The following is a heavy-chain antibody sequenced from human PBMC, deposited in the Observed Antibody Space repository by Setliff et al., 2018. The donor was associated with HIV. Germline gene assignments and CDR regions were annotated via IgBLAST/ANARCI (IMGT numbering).Heavy chain of an antibody. J-gene: IGHJ6*04. D-gene: IGHD2-15*01. V-gene: IGHV1-69*10. Sequence: VKVSCKASGGIGTYAISWVRQAPGQGLEWMGGSIPNYSVETQKFRDRVSIYVDQSRRTAYMELRNLRFDDTALYFCARGGRWWGPNNPSPHFYHMDLWGSGTSVTVSS. CDR2: SIPNYSVE. CDR1: GGIGTYA. CDR3: ARGGRWWGPNNPSPHFYHMDL.